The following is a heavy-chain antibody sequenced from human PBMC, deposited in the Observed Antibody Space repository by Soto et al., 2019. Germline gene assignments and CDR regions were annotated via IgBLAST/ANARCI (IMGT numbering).Heavy chain of an antibody. V-gene: IGHV1-3*01. D-gene: IGHD3-10*01. CDR3: ARDELLWFGELGY. CDR1: GYTFTSYA. J-gene: IGHJ4*02. CDR2: INAGNGNT. Sequence: QVPLVQSGAEVKKPGASVKVSCKASGYTFTSYAMHWVRQAPGQRLEWMGWINAGNGNTKYSQKFQGRVTITRDTSASTAYMELSSLRSEDTAVYYCARDELLWFGELGYWGQGTLVTVSS.